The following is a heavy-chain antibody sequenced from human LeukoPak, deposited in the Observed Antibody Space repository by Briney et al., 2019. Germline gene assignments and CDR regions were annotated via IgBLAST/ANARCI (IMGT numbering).Heavy chain of an antibody. CDR1: GGSISSGGYS. J-gene: IGHJ4*02. Sequence: SETLSLTCAVSGGSISSGGYSWRWIRQPPGKGLEWIGYIYHSGSTYYNPSLKSRVTISVDRSKNQFSLKLSSVTAADTAVYYCAREGDYGFDYWGQGTLVTVSS. CDR3: AREGDYGFDY. D-gene: IGHD4-17*01. V-gene: IGHV4-30-2*01. CDR2: IYHSGST.